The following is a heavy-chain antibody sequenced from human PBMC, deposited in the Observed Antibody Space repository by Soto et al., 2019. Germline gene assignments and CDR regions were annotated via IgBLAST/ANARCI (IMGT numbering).Heavy chain of an antibody. CDR3: AREFSMGSEAATGWSWFDP. Sequence: GASVKVSCKASGGTFSSYAISWVRQAPGQGLEWMGGIIPIFGTANYAQKFQGRVTITADESTSTAYMELSSLRSEDTAVYYCAREFSMGSEAATGWSWFDPWGQGTLVTVSS. CDR1: GGTFSSYA. V-gene: IGHV1-69*13. D-gene: IGHD3-10*01. J-gene: IGHJ5*02. CDR2: IIPIFGTA.